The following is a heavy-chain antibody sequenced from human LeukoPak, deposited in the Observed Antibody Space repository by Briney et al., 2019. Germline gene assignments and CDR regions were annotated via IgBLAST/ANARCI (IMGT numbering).Heavy chain of an antibody. D-gene: IGHD3-10*01. CDR3: ARYGSGSYSFTYYYYYGMDV. CDR1: RGSISSYY. J-gene: IGHJ6*02. Sequence: SETLSLTCTVSRGSISSYYWSWIRQPPGKGLEWIGYISYSGSTNYNPSLKSRLTASVDTSKNQFSLRLSSVTAADTAVYYCARYGSGSYSFTYYYYYGMDVWGQGTTVTVSS. V-gene: IGHV4-59*01. CDR2: ISYSGST.